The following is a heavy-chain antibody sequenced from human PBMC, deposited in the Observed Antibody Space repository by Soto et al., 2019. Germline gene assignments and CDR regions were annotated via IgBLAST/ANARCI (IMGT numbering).Heavy chain of an antibody. J-gene: IGHJ6*02. CDR3: ARTNYDFWSGSGVGMDV. V-gene: IGHV1-18*01. D-gene: IGHD3-3*01. CDR2: ISAYNGNT. Sequence: QVQLVQSGAEVKKPGASVKVSCKASGYTFTSYGISWVRQAPGQGLEWMGWISAYNGNTNYAQKLQGRVNMTTDTSRSKAYMELRSLRTDDTAVYYGARTNYDFWSGSGVGMDVWGQGTTVTVS. CDR1: GYTFTSYG.